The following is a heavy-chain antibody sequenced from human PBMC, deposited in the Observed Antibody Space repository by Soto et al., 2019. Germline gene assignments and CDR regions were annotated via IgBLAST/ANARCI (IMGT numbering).Heavy chain of an antibody. J-gene: IGHJ6*02. CDR2: INHSGST. CDR1: GGSFSGYY. CDR3: ARSRVKGTYGMDV. D-gene: IGHD3-10*01. V-gene: IGHV4-34*01. Sequence: QVQLQQWGAGLLKPSETLSLTCAVYGGSFSGYYWSWIRQPPGTGLEWIGEINHSGSTNYNQSLKSRVTISVDTSKNQFSLKLSSVTAADTAVYYCARSRVKGTYGMDVWGQGTTVTVSS.